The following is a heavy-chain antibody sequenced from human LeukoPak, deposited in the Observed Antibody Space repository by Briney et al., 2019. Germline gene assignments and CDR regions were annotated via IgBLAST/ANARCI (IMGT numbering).Heavy chain of an antibody. J-gene: IGHJ4*02. CDR2: MNANSGNT. D-gene: IGHD6-13*01. Sequence: ASVKVSFKASGYTFTSYDINWVRQAAGRGLGRMGWMNANSGNTGYAEKFQGRITMTKNTSIRKAYMELSSVRSEDTCVYYCARSDSSSWYVYWGQGTLVTVSS. V-gene: IGHV1-8*01. CDR3: ARSDSSSWYVY. CDR1: GYTFTSYD.